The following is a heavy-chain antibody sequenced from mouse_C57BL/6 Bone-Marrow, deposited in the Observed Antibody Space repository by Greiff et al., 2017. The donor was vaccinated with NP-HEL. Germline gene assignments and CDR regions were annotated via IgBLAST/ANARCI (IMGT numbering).Heavy chain of an antibody. V-gene: IGHV1-64*01. D-gene: IGHD4-1*01. J-gene: IGHJ2*01. Sequence: VQLVESGAELVKPGASVKLSCKASGYTFTSYWMHWVKQRPGQGLEWIGMIHPNSGSTNYNEKFKSKATLTVDKSSSTAYMQLSSLTSEDSAVYYCARGGLGRGFDYWGQGTTLTVSS. CDR3: ARGGLGRGFDY. CDR2: IHPNSGST. CDR1: GYTFTSYW.